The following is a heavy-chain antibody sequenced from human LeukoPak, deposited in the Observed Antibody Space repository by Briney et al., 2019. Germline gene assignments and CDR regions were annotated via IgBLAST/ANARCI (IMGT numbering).Heavy chain of an antibody. CDR2: IYYSGST. Sequence: SETLSLTCAVYGGSFSGYYWSWIRQPPGKGLEWIGYIYYSGSTNYNPSLKSRVTISVDTSKNQFSLKLSSVTAADTAVYYCTGNSDEDAFDIWGQGTMVTVSS. CDR1: GGSFSGYY. CDR3: TGNSDEDAFDI. D-gene: IGHD4-23*01. V-gene: IGHV4-59*01. J-gene: IGHJ3*02.